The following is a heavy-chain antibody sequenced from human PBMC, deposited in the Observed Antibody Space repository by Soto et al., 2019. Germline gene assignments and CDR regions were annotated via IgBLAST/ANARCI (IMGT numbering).Heavy chain of an antibody. Sequence: SVKVCCNASGGTFSSYAISWVRQAPGQGLEWMGGIIPIFGTANYAQKFQGRVTITADKSTSTAYMELSSLRSEDTAVYYCAREPRWGDQHPGLAPLVTLSS. J-gene: IGHJ1*01. CDR1: GGTFSSYA. CDR3: AREPRWGDQH. D-gene: IGHD2-21*01. V-gene: IGHV1-69*06. CDR2: IIPIFGTA.